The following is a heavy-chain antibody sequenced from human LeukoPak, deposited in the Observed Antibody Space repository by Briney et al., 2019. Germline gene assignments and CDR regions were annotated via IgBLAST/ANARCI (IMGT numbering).Heavy chain of an antibody. CDR1: GYTFTGYY. CDR2: FNPNSGGT. J-gene: IGHJ4*02. D-gene: IGHD5-18*01. V-gene: IGHV1-2*02. Sequence: ASVKVSCKASGYTFTGYYMHWVRQAPGQGLEWMGWFNPNSGGTDYAQKFQGRITMTRDTSISTAYMELSRLRSDDTAVYHCASSAGGYSYGFPFDFWGQGTLVTVSS. CDR3: ASSAGGYSYGFPFDF.